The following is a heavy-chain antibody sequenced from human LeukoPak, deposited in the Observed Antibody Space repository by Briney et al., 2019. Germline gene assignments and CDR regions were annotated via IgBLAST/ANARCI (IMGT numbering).Heavy chain of an antibody. Sequence: SETLSLTCTVSGGSISSSSYYWGWIRQPPGKGLEWIGNIYYSGSTYYNPSLESRVTMSLDTSKNQFSLKLSSVTAADTAVYYCARENEEAVAGTDYYYYYMDVWGKGTTVTISS. CDR2: IYYSGST. D-gene: IGHD6-19*01. CDR1: GGSISSSSYY. J-gene: IGHJ6*03. V-gene: IGHV4-39*07. CDR3: ARENEEAVAGTDYYYYYMDV.